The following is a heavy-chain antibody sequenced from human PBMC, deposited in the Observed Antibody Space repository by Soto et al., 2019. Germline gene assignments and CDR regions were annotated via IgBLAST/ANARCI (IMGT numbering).Heavy chain of an antibody. Sequence: QVQLVQSGAEVKKPGSSVKVSCKASGGTFSSYTISWVRQAPGKGLEWMGRIIPILGIANYAQKFQGRVTITADKSTSTAYMELSSLRSEDTAVYYCARGVVVTAILDYWGQGTLVTVSS. CDR2: IIPILGIA. CDR3: ARGVVVTAILDY. D-gene: IGHD2-21*02. CDR1: GGTFSSYT. V-gene: IGHV1-69*02. J-gene: IGHJ4*02.